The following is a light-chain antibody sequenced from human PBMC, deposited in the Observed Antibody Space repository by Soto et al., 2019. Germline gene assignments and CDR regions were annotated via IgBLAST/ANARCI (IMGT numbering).Light chain of an antibody. Sequence: EIVLTHSPCTLSLSPVERATLSCGAIESVSNNYLAWYQQKPGQAPRLLIYGASNRATGIPDRFSGSGSGTDFTLTISRLEPEDFAVYCCQQYNIWPRTFGQGTKVDNK. CDR1: ESVSNNY. CDR3: QQYNIWPRT. V-gene: IGKV3-20*01. J-gene: IGKJ1*01. CDR2: GAS.